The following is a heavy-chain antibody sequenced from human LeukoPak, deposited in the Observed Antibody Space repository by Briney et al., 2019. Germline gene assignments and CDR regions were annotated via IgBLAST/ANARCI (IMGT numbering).Heavy chain of an antibody. D-gene: IGHD3-22*01. J-gene: IGHJ6*02. CDR1: GGSISSYY. CDR3: ARVIGSSGYSGYYYYGMDV. Sequence: SETLSLTCTVSGGSISSYYWSWIRQPPGKGLEWIGYIYYSGSTNYNPSLKSRVTISVDTSKNQFSLKPSSVTAADTAVYYCARVIGSSGYSGYYYYGMDVWGQGTTVTVSS. V-gene: IGHV4-59*01. CDR2: IYYSGST.